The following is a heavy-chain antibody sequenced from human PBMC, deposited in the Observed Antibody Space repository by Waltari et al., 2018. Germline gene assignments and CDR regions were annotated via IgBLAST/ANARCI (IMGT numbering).Heavy chain of an antibody. Sequence: QVQLQQWGAGLLKPSETLSLPCAVYGGSFSGYYWSWIRQPPGKGLEWIGEINQRGSTNHCPSHKGLDSISVDTSKNQFSLKLSSVTAADTAVYYCARGRQGGLIAVAGTRSYYYYGMDVWGQGTTVTVSS. J-gene: IGHJ6*02. D-gene: IGHD6-19*01. CDR3: ARGRQGGLIAVAGTRSYYYYGMDV. CDR1: GGSFSGYY. CDR2: INQRGST. V-gene: IGHV4-34*01.